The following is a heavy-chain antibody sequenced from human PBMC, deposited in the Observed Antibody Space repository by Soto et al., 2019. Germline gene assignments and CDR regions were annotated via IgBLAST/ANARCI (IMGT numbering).Heavy chain of an antibody. CDR2: TYYRSKWYN. D-gene: IGHD2-15*01. CDR1: GDSVSSNSAA. CDR3: AREVAARRRSDY. V-gene: IGHV6-1*01. J-gene: IGHJ4*02. Sequence: SQTLSLTCAISGDSVSSNSAAWNWIRQSPSRGLEWLGRTYYRSKWYNDYAVSVKSRITINPDTSKNQFSLSLRSVTAADTAVYYCAREVAARRRSDYWGQGSLVTVSS.